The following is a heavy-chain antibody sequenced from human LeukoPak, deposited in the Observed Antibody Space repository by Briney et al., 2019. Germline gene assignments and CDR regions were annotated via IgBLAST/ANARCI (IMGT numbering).Heavy chain of an antibody. CDR3: ARDPPGNYFDSSGYYS. CDR2: IKEDGSEQ. Sequence: PGGSLRLSCAASGFTFSSYGMTWVRQAPGKGLEWVANIKEDGSEQYYVDSVKGRFTISRDNAKNSLFLQMNSLSVEDTAVYYCARDPPGNYFDSSGYYSWGQGTLVTVSS. CDR1: GFTFSSYG. J-gene: IGHJ5*02. V-gene: IGHV3-7*01. D-gene: IGHD3-22*01.